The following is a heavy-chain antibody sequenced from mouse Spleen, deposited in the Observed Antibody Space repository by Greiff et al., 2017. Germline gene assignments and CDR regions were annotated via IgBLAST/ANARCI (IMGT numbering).Heavy chain of an antibody. CDR1: GYTFTSYG. CDR3: ARKKDYSNPYAMDY. CDR2: IYPRSGNT. D-gene: IGHD2-5*01. J-gene: IGHJ4*01. Sequence: QVQLQQSGAELARPGASVKLSCKASGYTFTSYGISWVKQRTGQGLEWIGEIYPRSGNTYYNEKFKGKATLTADKSSSTAYMELRSLTSEDSAVYFCARKKDYSNPYAMDYWGQGTSVTVSS. V-gene: IGHV1-81*01.